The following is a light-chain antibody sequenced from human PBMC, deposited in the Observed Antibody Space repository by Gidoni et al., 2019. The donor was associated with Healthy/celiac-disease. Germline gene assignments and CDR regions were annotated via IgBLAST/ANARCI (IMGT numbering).Light chain of an antibody. CDR2: AAS. V-gene: IGKV1-39*01. Sequence: DIQMTQYPSSLSASVGDRVTITCRASQSISSYLNWYQQKPGKATKLLIYAASSLQSGVPSRFSGSGSGTDFTLTISSLQPEDFATYYCQQSYSTPPTFGQGTKVEIK. J-gene: IGKJ1*01. CDR1: QSISSY. CDR3: QQSYSTPPT.